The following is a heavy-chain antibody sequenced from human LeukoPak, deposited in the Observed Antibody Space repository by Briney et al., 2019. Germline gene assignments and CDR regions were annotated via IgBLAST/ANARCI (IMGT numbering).Heavy chain of an antibody. V-gene: IGHV3-11*01. CDR1: GFTVGYYY. CDR2: ISSSGSTI. D-gene: IGHD2-21*01. CDR3: ARAQLFHDY. Sequence: PGGSLRLSRAASGFTVGYYYMSWIRQAPGKGLEWVSYISSSGSTIYYADSVKGRFTISRDNAKNSLYLQMNSLRAEDTAVYYSARAQLFHDYWGQGTLVTVSS. J-gene: IGHJ4*02.